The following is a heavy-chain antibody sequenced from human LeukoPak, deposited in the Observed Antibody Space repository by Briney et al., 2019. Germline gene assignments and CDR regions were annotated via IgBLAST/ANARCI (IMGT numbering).Heavy chain of an antibody. CDR3: ARDAMGSDYDWGYYYLDV. J-gene: IGHJ6*03. CDR1: GYTFTGYY. V-gene: IGHV1-2*02. Sequence: ASVKVSCKASGYTFTGYYMHWVRQAPGQGLEWMGWINPNSGGTNYAQKFQGRVTMTRDTSISTAYMELSRLRSDDTAVYYCARDAMGSDYDWGYYYLDVWGKGTTVAVS. CDR2: INPNSGGT. D-gene: IGHD5-12*01.